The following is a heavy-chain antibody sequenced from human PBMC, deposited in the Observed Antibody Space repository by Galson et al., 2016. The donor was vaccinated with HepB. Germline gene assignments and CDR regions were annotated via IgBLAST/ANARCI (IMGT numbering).Heavy chain of an antibody. Sequence: SLRLSRAVSGFTFKKDWMSWVRQAPGKGLEWVANIKPDGREAYYVDSVKGRFTVSRDNAKNSLYLQMNSLRVEDTAVYYCARGTWTREAWGQGTLVTVPS. J-gene: IGHJ5*02. CDR3: ARGTWTREA. CDR2: IKPDGREA. V-gene: IGHV3-7*03. D-gene: IGHD3/OR15-3a*01. CDR1: GFTFKKDW.